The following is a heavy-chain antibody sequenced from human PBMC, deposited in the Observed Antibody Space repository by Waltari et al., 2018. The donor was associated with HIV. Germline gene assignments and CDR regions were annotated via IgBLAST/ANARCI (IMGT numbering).Heavy chain of an antibody. Sequence: LSLTCAVSGYSISSGYYWGWIRQPPGNGLEWIGTIYHSGSTYYNPSLKSRVTISVDTSKNQFSLKLSSVTAADTAVYYCARDIGSRKETTYFDYWGQGTLVTVSS. CDR3: ARDIGSRKETTYFDY. D-gene: IGHD1-7*01. V-gene: IGHV4-38-2*02. CDR1: GYSISSGYY. CDR2: IYHSGST. J-gene: IGHJ4*02.